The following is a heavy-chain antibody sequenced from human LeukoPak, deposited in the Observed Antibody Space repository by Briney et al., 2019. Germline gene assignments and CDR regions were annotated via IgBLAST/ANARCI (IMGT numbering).Heavy chain of an antibody. Sequence: PSETLSLTCTVSGASISSGNYYWSWIRQTAGKGLEWIGRIHVTGRTDYNPSLKSRVTVSLDTAKNQYSLQLSSVSAADTAIYYCARGHTGQNWFAPWGQGTLVTVSS. J-gene: IGHJ5*02. V-gene: IGHV4-61*02. CDR1: GASISSGNYY. CDR2: IHVTGRT. CDR3: ARGHTGQNWFAP. D-gene: IGHD2-8*02.